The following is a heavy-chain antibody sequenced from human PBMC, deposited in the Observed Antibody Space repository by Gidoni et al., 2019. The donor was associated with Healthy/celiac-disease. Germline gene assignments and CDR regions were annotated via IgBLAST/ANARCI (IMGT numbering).Heavy chain of an antibody. D-gene: IGHD1-26*01. V-gene: IGHV3-21*01. CDR2: ISSSSSNI. J-gene: IGHJ4*02. CDR3: ARVGPIVGATPFDY. Sequence: EVQLVESGGGLVKPGGSLRLSCAASGFTFSSYSMNWVRQAPGKGLEWVSSISSSSSNIYYADSVKGRFTISRDNAKNSLYLQMNSLRAEDTAVYYCARVGPIVGATPFDYWGQGTLVTVSS. CDR1: GFTFSSYS.